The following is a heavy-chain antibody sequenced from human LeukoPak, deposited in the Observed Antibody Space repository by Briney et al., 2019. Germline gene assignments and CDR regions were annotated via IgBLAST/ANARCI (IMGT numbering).Heavy chain of an antibody. Sequence: ASVKVSCKASGYTFTSYGISWVRQAPGQGLEWMGWISAYNGNTNYAQKLQGRVTMTTDTSTSTAYMELRSLRSEDTAVYYCASGTVVMGPFDYWGQGTLVTVSS. J-gene: IGHJ4*02. CDR1: GYTFTSYG. V-gene: IGHV1-18*01. CDR2: ISAYNGNT. D-gene: IGHD4-23*01. CDR3: ASGTVVMGPFDY.